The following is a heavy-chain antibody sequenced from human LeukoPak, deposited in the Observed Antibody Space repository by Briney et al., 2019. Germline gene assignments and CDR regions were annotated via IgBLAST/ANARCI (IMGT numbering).Heavy chain of an antibody. CDR3: AKEDRLGYNYAYGLDV. D-gene: IGHD5-18*01. CDR1: GFTFSRYW. Sequence: GGSLRLSCAASGFTFSRYWMHWVRQAPGKGLVWVSRIESDGSSTNYADSVKGRFTISRDNAKNTLYLQMNSLRAEDTAVYYCAKEDRLGYNYAYGLDVWGQGTTVTVSS. CDR2: IESDGSST. J-gene: IGHJ6*02. V-gene: IGHV3-74*01.